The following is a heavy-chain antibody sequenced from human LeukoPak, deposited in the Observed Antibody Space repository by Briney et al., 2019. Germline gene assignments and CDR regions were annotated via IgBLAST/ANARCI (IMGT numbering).Heavy chain of an antibody. Sequence: GGSLRLSCAAPGFTFSSYSMNWVRQAPGKGLEWVSSISSSSSYIYYADSVKGRFTISRDNAKNSLYLQINSLRAEDTAVYYCAREGGLQLWGFGYWGQGTLVTVSS. CDR2: ISSSSSYI. CDR3: AREGGLQLWGFGY. V-gene: IGHV3-21*01. CDR1: GFTFSSYS. D-gene: IGHD5-18*01. J-gene: IGHJ4*02.